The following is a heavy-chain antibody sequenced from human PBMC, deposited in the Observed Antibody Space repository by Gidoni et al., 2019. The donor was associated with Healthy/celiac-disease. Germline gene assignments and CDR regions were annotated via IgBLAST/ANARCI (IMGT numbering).Heavy chain of an antibody. CDR2: IYYSGST. D-gene: IGHD4-17*01. CDR3: ASGTTVTTYYYYYYMDV. Sequence: QVQLQESGPGLVKPSQTLSLTCTFSGGSISSGGYYWSWIRQHPGKGLEWIGYIYYSGSTYYNPSLKSRVTISVDTSKNQFSLKLSSVTAADTAVYYCASGTTVTTYYYYYYMDVWGKGTTVTVSS. V-gene: IGHV4-31*03. J-gene: IGHJ6*03. CDR1: GGSISSGGYY.